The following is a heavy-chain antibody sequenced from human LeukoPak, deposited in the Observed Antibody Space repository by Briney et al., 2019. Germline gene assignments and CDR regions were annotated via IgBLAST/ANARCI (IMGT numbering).Heavy chain of an antibody. V-gene: IGHV1-2*02. Sequence: ASVEVSCKASGYTFTGFYIHWVRQAPGQGVEWMGWINPHSGGTNYAQKFQGRATMTRDTSISTAYLELSRLRSDDTAVYYCATHRYYYETNGYYRPTWFDYWGQGTLVTVSS. CDR2: INPHSGGT. J-gene: IGHJ4*02. D-gene: IGHD3-22*01. CDR1: GYTFTGFY. CDR3: ATHRYYYETNGYYRPTWFDY.